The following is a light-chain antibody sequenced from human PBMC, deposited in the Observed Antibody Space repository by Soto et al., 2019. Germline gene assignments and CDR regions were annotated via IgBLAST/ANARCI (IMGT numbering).Light chain of an antibody. CDR1: QSISSW. V-gene: IGKV1-5*01. CDR3: QQYSSYPWT. J-gene: IGKJ1*01. CDR2: EAS. Sequence: DIPMTQSPSTLSASVGDRVTITCRASQSISSWLAWYQQKPGKAPKVLIYEASSLESGVPSRFNSSGSGTEITLSISSLQPDDFATYYCQQYSSYPWTFGQGTKMEIK.